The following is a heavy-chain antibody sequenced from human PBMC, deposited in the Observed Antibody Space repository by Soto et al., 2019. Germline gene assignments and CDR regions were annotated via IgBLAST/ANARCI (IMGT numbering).Heavy chain of an antibody. V-gene: IGHV4-59*11. Sequence: QVQLQESGPGLVKPSETLSLTCSVSGGSISNHYWSWIRQPPGKGLEWIGYIYYNGNTNYNPSLKSRVNMSVDTSRNQISLKLTTVTAADTAVYYCTRANWYSEYWGQGTLVTVS. CDR3: TRANWYSEY. D-gene: IGHD7-27*01. J-gene: IGHJ4*02. CDR2: IYYNGNT. CDR1: GGSISNHY.